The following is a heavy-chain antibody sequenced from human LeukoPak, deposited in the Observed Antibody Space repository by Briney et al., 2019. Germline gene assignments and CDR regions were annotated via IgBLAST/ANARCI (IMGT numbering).Heavy chain of an antibody. Sequence: PGGSLRLSCAASGFTFSSYGMHWVRQAPGKGLEWVAVISYDGSNKYYAESVKGRFTISRDNSKNTLDLQMNSLRAEDTAVYYCAKDRTRSGQYFDYWGQGTLVTVSS. CDR3: AKDRTRSGQYFDY. D-gene: IGHD2-15*01. J-gene: IGHJ4*02. CDR1: GFTFSSYG. V-gene: IGHV3-30*19. CDR2: ISYDGSNK.